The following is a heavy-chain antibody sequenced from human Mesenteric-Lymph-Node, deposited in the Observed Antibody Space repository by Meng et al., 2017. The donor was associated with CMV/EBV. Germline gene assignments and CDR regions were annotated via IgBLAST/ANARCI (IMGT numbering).Heavy chain of an antibody. J-gene: IGHJ4*02. CDR2: IYHSGST. CDR1: GFTFSNYEM. D-gene: IGHD2-2*02. CDR3: ARWGGYCSSTSCYKGLFDY. V-gene: IGHV4-4*02. Sequence: GSLRLSCAASGFTFSNYEMIWVRQAPGKGLEWIGEIYHSGSTNYNPSLKSRVTISVDKSKNHFSLKLSSVTAADTAVYYCARWGGYCSSTSCYKGLFDYWGQGTLVTVSS.